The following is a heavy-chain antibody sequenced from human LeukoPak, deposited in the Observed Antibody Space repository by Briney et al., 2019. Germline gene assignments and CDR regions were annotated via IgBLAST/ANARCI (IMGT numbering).Heavy chain of an antibody. V-gene: IGHV3-21*01. J-gene: IGHJ3*02. D-gene: IGHD3-10*01. Sequence: GGSLRLSCAASGFTFSSYSMNWVRQPPGRGLEWVSSIRSSSSYIYYADSVKGRFTISRDNAKNSLYLQMNSLRAEDTAVYYCARQSGSGSPDAFDIWGQGAMVTVSS. CDR2: IRSSSSYI. CDR1: GFTFSSYS. CDR3: ARQSGSGSPDAFDI.